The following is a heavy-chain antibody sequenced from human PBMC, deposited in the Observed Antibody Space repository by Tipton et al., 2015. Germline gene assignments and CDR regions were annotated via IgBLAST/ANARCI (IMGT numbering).Heavy chain of an antibody. V-gene: IGHV4-59*08. CDR2: IQYSGST. CDR1: SDSISKYY. J-gene: IGHJ3*02. D-gene: IGHD4-17*01. CDR3: ARVTVDYGDYVGAFDI. Sequence: TLSLTCSVSSDSISKYYWSWIRQPPGKELEWIGYIQYSGSTNYNPSLKSRVTIPVDTSKTQFSLKMSSVTAADTALYYCARVTVDYGDYVGAFDIWGQGTMVTVSS.